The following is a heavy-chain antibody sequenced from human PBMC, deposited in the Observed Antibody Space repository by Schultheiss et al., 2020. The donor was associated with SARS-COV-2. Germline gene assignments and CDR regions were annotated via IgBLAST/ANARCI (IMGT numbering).Heavy chain of an antibody. D-gene: IGHD1-1*01. V-gene: IGHV4-30-4*01. CDR2: IYYSGST. CDR1: GGSISSGDYY. J-gene: IGHJ6*02. Sequence: SETLSLTCTVSGGSISSGDYYWSWIRQPPGKGLEWIGYIYYSGSTYYNPSLKSRVTISVDTSKNQFSLKLSSVTAADTAVYYCAREGSTTGTTSGYYYGMDVWGQGTTVTVSS. CDR3: AREGSTTGTTSGYYYGMDV.